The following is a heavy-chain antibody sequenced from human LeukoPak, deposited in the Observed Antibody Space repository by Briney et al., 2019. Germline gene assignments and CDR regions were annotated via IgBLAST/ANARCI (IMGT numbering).Heavy chain of an antibody. Sequence: SETLSLTCTVSGYSVSSGYYWGWIRQPPGKGLEWIGSIYHSGSTYYNPSLKSRVTISVDTSKNQFSLKLSSVTAADTAVYYCASQGYDYSNYYFDYWGQGTLVTVSS. CDR2: IYHSGST. CDR1: GYSVSSGYY. CDR3: ASQGYDYSNYYFDY. V-gene: IGHV4-38-2*02. J-gene: IGHJ4*02. D-gene: IGHD4-11*01.